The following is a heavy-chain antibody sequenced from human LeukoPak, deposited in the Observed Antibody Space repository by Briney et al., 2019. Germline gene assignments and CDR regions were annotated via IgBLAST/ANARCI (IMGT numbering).Heavy chain of an antibody. Sequence: PGGSLRLSCAASGFTFSSYAMSWVRQAPGKGLEWVSAISGSGGSTYYADSVKGRFTISRDNSKNTLYLQMNSLRAEDTAVYYCARGGASSGWYGYWGQGTLVTVSS. D-gene: IGHD6-19*01. CDR2: ISGSGGST. CDR1: GFTFSSYA. CDR3: ARGGASSGWYGY. J-gene: IGHJ4*02. V-gene: IGHV3-23*01.